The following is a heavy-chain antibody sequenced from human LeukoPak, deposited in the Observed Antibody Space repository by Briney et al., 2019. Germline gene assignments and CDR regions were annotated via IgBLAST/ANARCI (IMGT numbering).Heavy chain of an antibody. CDR2: IYYSGST. CDR3: ARSVTMVRGVITPFDY. J-gene: IGHJ4*02. V-gene: IGHV4-61*01. Sequence: SETLSLTCTVSGGSISSGSYYWSWIRQPPGKGLEWIGYIYYSGSTNYNPSLKSRVTISVDTSKNQFSLKLSSVTAADTAVYYCARSVTMVRGVITPFDYWGQGTLVTVSS. CDR1: GGSISSGSYY. D-gene: IGHD3-10*01.